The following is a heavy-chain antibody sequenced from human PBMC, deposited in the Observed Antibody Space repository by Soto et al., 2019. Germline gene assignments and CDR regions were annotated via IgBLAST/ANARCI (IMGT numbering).Heavy chain of an antibody. V-gene: IGHV1-69*01. J-gene: IGHJ4*02. CDR2: IIPIFGTA. CDR3: ARDRLWFGELFPPWYFDY. D-gene: IGHD3-10*01. Sequence: QVQLVQSGAEVKKPGSSVKVSCKASGGTFSSYAISWVRQAPGQGLEWMGGIIPIFGTANYAQKFQGRVTITADDSTSSAYIELSSVISEDTAVYYCARDRLWFGELFPPWYFDYWCQGTLVTVSS. CDR1: GGTFSSYA.